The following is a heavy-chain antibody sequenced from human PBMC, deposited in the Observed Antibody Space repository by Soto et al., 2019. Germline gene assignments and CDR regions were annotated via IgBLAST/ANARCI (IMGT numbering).Heavy chain of an antibody. D-gene: IGHD6-19*01. CDR3: ARFPVAGTIV. J-gene: IGHJ4*02. Sequence: EVQLVESGGGLVKPGGSLRLSCAASGFTFSSYSMSWVRQAPGKGLEWVSSISSSSSYIYYADSVKGRFTISRDNAKNSLYLQMNSLRAEDTAVYYCARFPVAGTIVWGQGTLVTVSS. V-gene: IGHV3-21*01. CDR2: ISSSSSYI. CDR1: GFTFSSYS.